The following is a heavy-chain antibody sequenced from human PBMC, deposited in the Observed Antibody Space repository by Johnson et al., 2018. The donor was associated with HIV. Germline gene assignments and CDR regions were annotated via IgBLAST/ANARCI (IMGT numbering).Heavy chain of an antibody. V-gene: IGHV3-30*18. CDR3: AKEALGGILWWLLLFVAFDI. J-gene: IGHJ3*02. Sequence: QVQLVESGGGLVQPGGSLRLSCAASGFTVSSYGMHWVRQAPGKGLEWVAVISYDGSNKYYADSVKGRFTISRDNSKNTLYLQMNSLRAEDTAVYYCAKEALGGILWWLLLFVAFDIWGQGTMVTVSS. CDR2: ISYDGSNK. CDR1: GFTVSSYG. D-gene: IGHD2-21*01.